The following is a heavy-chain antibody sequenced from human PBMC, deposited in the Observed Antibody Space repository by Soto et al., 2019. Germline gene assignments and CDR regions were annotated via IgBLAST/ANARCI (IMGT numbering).Heavy chain of an antibody. CDR1: VFPFTNYW. V-gene: IGHV3-74*01. D-gene: IGHD2-8*02. Sequence: WESLRLSCSASVFPFTNYWMNWLRQTPGKGLMWVSRISPDGSDVGYADSVEGRFTVSRDNAKNTLYLQMHSLRAEDTAMYYCACWGHIVPVAPSDFDRWGQGTLVTVSS. J-gene: IGHJ4*02. CDR3: ACWGHIVPVAPSDFDR. CDR2: ISPDGSDV.